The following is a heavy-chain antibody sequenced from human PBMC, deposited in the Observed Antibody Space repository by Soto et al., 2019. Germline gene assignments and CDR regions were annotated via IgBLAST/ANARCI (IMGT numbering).Heavy chain of an antibody. CDR2: IYPGDSDT. J-gene: IGHJ4*02. Sequence: PGESLKISCKGSGYSFTSYWIGWVRQMPGKGLEWMGIIYPGDSDTRYSPSFQGQVTISADKSISTAYLQWSSLKASDTAMYYCARHWYPYGDYEIPFDYWGQGTLVTVSS. D-gene: IGHD4-17*01. V-gene: IGHV5-51*01. CDR1: GYSFTSYW. CDR3: ARHWYPYGDYEIPFDY.